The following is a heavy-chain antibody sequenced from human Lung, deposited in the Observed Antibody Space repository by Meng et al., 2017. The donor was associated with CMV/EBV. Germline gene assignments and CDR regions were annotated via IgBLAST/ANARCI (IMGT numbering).Heavy chain of an antibody. V-gene: IGHV3-64*02. J-gene: IGHJ4*02. CDR1: GFTFSSYA. D-gene: IGHD1-7*01. CDR3: ARVRGTTPLFDY. Sequence: SCAASGFTFSSYAMHWVRQAPGKGLEYVSAISSNGGSTYYADSVKGRFTISRDNSKNTLYLQMGSLRAEDMAVYYCARVRGTTPLFDYWGQGTXVT. CDR2: ISSNGGST.